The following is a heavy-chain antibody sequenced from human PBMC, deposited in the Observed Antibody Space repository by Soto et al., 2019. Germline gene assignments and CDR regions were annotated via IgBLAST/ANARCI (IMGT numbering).Heavy chain of an antibody. CDR3: ARDVAAAEFDY. J-gene: IGHJ4*02. CDR2: ISSSSSYI. D-gene: IGHD6-13*01. Sequence: GGSLRLSCAASGFTFSSYSMNWVRQAPGKGLEWVSSISSSSSYIYYADSVKGRFTISRDNAKNSLYLQMNSLRAEDTAAYYCARDVAAAEFDYWGQGTLVTVSS. V-gene: IGHV3-21*01. CDR1: GFTFSSYS.